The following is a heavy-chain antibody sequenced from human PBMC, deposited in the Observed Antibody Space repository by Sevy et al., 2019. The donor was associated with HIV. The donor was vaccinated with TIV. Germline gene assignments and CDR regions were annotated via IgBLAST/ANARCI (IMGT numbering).Heavy chain of an antibody. D-gene: IGHD1-1*01. CDR1: GYTFTSYG. J-gene: IGHJ4*02. CDR2: ISPYNGKT. CDR3: ARGYNWNINLDY. V-gene: IGHV1-18*01. Sequence: ASVKVSCKASGYTFTSYGISWVRQAPGQGLEWMGWISPYNGKTNYAQKLQGRVTMTKDTSTSTAYMEVRSLRSDDTAVYYCARGYNWNINLDYWGQGTLVTVSS.